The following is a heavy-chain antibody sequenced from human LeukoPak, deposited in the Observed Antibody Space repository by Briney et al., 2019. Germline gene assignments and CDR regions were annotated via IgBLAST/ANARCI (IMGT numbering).Heavy chain of an antibody. CDR2: IYTSGST. CDR1: GGSISSGSYY. Sequence: SETLSLTCTVSGGSISSGSYYRSWIRQPAGKGLEWIGRIYTSGSTNYNPSLKSRVTISVDKSKNQFSLKLSSVTAADTAVYYFPRRWFGDYNWFDPWGQGTLVTVSS. CDR3: PRRWFGDYNWFDP. D-gene: IGHD3-10*01. J-gene: IGHJ5*02. V-gene: IGHV4-61*02.